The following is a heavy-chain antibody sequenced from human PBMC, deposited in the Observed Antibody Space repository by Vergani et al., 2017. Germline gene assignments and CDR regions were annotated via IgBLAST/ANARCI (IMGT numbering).Heavy chain of an antibody. CDR2: IYYSGST. Sequence: QVQLQESGPGLVKPSETLSLTCTVSGGSISSYYWSWIRQPPGKGLEWIGYIYYSGSTNYNPSLKSRVTISVDTSKNQFSLKLSSVTAADTAVYYCARGPYSSGWYGDYWGQGTLVTVSS. D-gene: IGHD6-19*01. V-gene: IGHV4-59*01. CDR1: GGSISSYY. CDR3: ARGPYSSGWYGDY. J-gene: IGHJ4*02.